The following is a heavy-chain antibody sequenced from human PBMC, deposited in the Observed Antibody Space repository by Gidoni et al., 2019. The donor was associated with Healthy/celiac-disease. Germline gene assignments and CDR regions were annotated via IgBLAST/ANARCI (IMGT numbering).Heavy chain of an antibody. CDR1: GGSFSGYY. CDR2: INHSGST. CDR3: ARGAIFGVVITTIYYMDV. J-gene: IGHJ6*03. D-gene: IGHD3-3*01. Sequence: QVQLQQWGAGLLKPSETLSLTCAVYGGSFSGYYWSWIRQPPGKGLEWIGEINHSGSTNYNPSLKSRVTISVDTSKNQFSLKLSSVTAADTAVYYCARGAIFGVVITTIYYMDVWGKGTTVTVSS. V-gene: IGHV4-34*01.